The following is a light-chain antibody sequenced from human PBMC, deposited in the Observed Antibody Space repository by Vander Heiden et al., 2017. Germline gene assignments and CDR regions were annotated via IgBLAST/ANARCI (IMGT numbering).Light chain of an antibody. Sequence: EILMTHSPAPLSVSPGETATLSCRASQSVSSNLAWYQQKPGQAPRLLIDGASTRATGIPARFSGSGSGTEFTLTISSLQYEDFAVYYCQQYNNWPPTFGQGTKVEIK. CDR1: QSVSSN. CDR3: QQYNNWPPT. V-gene: IGKV3-15*01. J-gene: IGKJ1*01. CDR2: GAS.